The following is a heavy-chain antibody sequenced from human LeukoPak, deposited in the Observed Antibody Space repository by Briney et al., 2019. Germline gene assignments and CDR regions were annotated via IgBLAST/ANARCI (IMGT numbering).Heavy chain of an antibody. Sequence: GESLEISCKGSGYSFTSYWIGWVRQMPGKGLEWMGIIYPGDSDTRYSPSFQGQVTISADKSISTAYLQWSSLTASDTAMYYCARPYYYGSGSYGSGSYYIGYWGQGTLVTVSS. CDR2: IYPGDSDT. D-gene: IGHD3-10*01. CDR3: ARPYYYGSGSYGSGSYYIGY. V-gene: IGHV5-51*01. CDR1: GYSFTSYW. J-gene: IGHJ4*02.